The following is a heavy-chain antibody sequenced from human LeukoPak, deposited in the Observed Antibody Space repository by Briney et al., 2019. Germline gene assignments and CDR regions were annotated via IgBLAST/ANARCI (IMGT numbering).Heavy chain of an antibody. V-gene: IGHV6-1*01. J-gene: IGHJ4*02. CDR2: TYYRSKWYN. CDR1: GDSVSSNNGA. CDR3: ARDLGTSGWYTFDF. D-gene: IGHD6-19*01. Sequence: SQTLSVTCAISGDSVSSNNGAWNWIRQSPSRGLEWLGRTYYRSKWYNDYAEFIQGRITINPDTSKNQFSLQLNSVTPEDTAVYYYARDLGTSGWYTFDFWGQGALVTVSS.